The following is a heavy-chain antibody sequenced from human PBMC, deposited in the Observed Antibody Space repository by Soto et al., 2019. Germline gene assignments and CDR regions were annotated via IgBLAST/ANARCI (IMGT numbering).Heavy chain of an antibody. CDR2: IIPIFGTA. CDR3: ASYIPRVYDSSGYYHQYYFDY. CDR1: GGTFSSYA. V-gene: IGHV1-69*13. Sequence: SVKVSCKASGGTFSSYAISWVRQAPGQGLEWMGGIIPIFGTANYAQKFQGRVTITADESTSTAYMELSSLRSEDTAVYCCASYIPRVYDSSGYYHQYYFDYWGQGTLVTVSS. J-gene: IGHJ4*02. D-gene: IGHD3-22*01.